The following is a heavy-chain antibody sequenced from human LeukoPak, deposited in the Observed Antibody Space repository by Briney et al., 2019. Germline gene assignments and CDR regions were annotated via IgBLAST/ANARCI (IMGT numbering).Heavy chain of an antibody. D-gene: IGHD3-22*01. CDR2: INHSGST. J-gene: IGHJ4*02. Sequence: SETLSLTCAVYGGSFSGYYWSWIRQPPGKGLEWLGEINHSGSTNYNPSLKSRVTISVDTSKNQFSLKLSSVTAADTAVYYCARGLYYDSSGFEDYWGQGTLVTVSS. CDR3: ARGLYYDSSGFEDY. V-gene: IGHV4-34*01. CDR1: GGSFSGYY.